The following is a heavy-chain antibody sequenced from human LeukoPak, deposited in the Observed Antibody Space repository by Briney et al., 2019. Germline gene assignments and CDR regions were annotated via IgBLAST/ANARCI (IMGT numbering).Heavy chain of an antibody. D-gene: IGHD1-26*01. V-gene: IGHV3-30-3*01. CDR1: GFTFSSYA. CDR2: ISYDGSNK. J-gene: IGHJ4*02. CDR3: ARGSGSYYLLDLGLSDY. Sequence: GGSLRLSCAASGFTFSSYAMHWVRQAPGKGLEWVAVISYDGSNKYYADSVKGRFTISRDNSKNTLYLQMNSLRAEDTAVYYCARGSGSYYLLDLGLSDYWGQGTLVTVSS.